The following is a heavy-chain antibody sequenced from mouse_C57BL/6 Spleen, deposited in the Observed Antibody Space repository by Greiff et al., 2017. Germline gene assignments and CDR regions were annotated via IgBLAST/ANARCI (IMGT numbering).Heavy chain of an antibody. CDR2: IYPGSGST. V-gene: IGHV1-55*01. Sequence: QVQLQQSGAELVKPGASVKMSCKASGYTFTSYWITWVKQRPGQGLEWIGDIYPGSGSTNYNEKFKSKATLTVDTSSSTAYMQLSSLTSEDSAVYYCAREYYGSRGFFDYWGQGTTLTASS. J-gene: IGHJ2*01. CDR3: AREYYGSRGFFDY. CDR1: GYTFTSYW. D-gene: IGHD1-1*01.